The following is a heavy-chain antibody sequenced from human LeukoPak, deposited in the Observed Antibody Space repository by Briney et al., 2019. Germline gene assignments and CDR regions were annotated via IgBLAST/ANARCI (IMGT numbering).Heavy chain of an antibody. Sequence: PGGSLRFSCEASGFIFSTYAMAWVRQAPGKGLDWVSVIGASGAETYYSDSAKGRFTVSRDNSKDTLFLHMSSLRAEDTAVYFCATRPRDSSGYYLGAFDAWGQGTTVTVSS. CDR3: ATRPRDSSGYYLGAFDA. D-gene: IGHD3-22*01. CDR2: IGASGAET. J-gene: IGHJ3*01. CDR1: GFIFSTYA. V-gene: IGHV3-23*01.